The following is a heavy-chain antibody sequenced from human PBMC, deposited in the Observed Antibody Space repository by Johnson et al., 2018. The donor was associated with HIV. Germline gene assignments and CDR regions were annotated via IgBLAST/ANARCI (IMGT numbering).Heavy chain of an antibody. CDR3: ARDHLRRSHAFDI. V-gene: IGHV3-23*04. CDR2: ISGSGTST. Sequence: VQLVESGGGLVRPGESLRLSCAASGFTFNNFAMSWVRQAPGKGLEWASGISGSGTSTYYADSVKGRFTISRDNSKDTLFLHMNSLRAEDTAVYYCARDHLRRSHAFDIWGQGTMVIVSS. D-gene: IGHD2-15*01. J-gene: IGHJ3*02. CDR1: GFTFNNFA.